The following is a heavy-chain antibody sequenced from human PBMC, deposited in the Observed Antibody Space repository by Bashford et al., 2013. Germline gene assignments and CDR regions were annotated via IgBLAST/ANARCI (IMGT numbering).Heavy chain of an antibody. CDR1: GYTLTELS. J-gene: IGHJ4*02. CDR2: FDPEDGET. V-gene: IGHV1-24*01. CDR3: ATNRWDTAMIEYYFDY. Sequence: ASVKVSCKVSGYTLTELSIHWVRQAPGKGLEWMGGFDPEDGETINAQKFQGRVTMTEDTSTDTAYMELSSLRSEDTAVYYCATNRWDTAMIEYYFDYWGQGTLVTVSS. D-gene: IGHD5-18*01.